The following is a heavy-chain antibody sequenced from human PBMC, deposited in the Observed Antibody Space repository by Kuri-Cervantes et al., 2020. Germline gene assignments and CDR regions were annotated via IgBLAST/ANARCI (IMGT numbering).Heavy chain of an antibody. Sequence: GESLKISCAASGFTFNNAWMTWVRQAPGKGLEWVSAISGSGGSTYYADSVKGRFTISRDNSKNTLYLQMNSLRAEDTAVYYCAKWPSSDSSGYYYSTNWGQGTLVTVSS. CDR2: ISGSGGST. D-gene: IGHD3-22*01. CDR3: AKWPSSDSSGYYYSTN. CDR1: GFTFNNAW. V-gene: IGHV3-23*01. J-gene: IGHJ4*02.